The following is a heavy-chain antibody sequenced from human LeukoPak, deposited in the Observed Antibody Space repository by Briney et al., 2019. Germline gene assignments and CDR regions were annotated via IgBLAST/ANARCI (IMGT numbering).Heavy chain of an antibody. D-gene: IGHD2-21*02. Sequence: ASVKVSCKASGYTFTSYYMHWVRQAPGQGLEWMGIINPSGGSTSYAQKFQGRVTMTRDTSTSTVYMELSSLRSEDTAVYYCARGSIVVVTDPEYFQYWGQGTLVTVSS. CDR1: GYTFTSYY. V-gene: IGHV1-46*01. CDR3: ARGSIVVVTDPEYFQY. J-gene: IGHJ1*01. CDR2: INPSGGST.